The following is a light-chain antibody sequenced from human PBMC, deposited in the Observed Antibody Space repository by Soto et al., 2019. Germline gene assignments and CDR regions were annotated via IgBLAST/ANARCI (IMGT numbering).Light chain of an antibody. CDR3: QQVNSYPLT. CDR2: AAS. V-gene: IGKV1-9*01. J-gene: IGKJ3*01. Sequence: DIQLTQSPSFLSASVGDRVTITCRASQGISSYLAWYPQKPGKAPKVLIYAASTLQSGVPSRFSGSGSGTEFTLTISSLQPEDFATYYCQQVNSYPLTFGPGTKVDIK. CDR1: QGISSY.